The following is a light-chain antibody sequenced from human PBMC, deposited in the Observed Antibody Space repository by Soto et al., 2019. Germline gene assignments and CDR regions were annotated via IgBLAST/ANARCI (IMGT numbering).Light chain of an antibody. CDR3: QQDYNLPRT. CDR2: GAS. V-gene: IGKV3D-7*01. J-gene: IGKJ1*01. CDR1: QSVISMY. Sequence: EIVLTQSPGTLSLSPGARATLSCRASQSVISMYLAWYQQKPGQAPRLLMYGASNRATGIPDRFSGSGSGTDCTITISSLQPEDFAVYYCQQDYNLPRTFGQGTKVDI.